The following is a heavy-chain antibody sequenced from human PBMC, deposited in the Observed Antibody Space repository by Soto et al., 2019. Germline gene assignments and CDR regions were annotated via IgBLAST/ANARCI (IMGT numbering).Heavy chain of an antibody. V-gene: IGHV1-8*01. Sequence: ASVKVSCKASGYTFTSYDINWVRQATGQGLEWMGWMNPNSGNTGYAQKFQGRVTMTRNTSISTAYMELSSLRSEDTAVYYCARGQGFAYYSYYGMDVWGQGTTVTVSS. D-gene: IGHD3-3*01. CDR1: GYTFTSYD. CDR3: ARGQGFAYYSYYGMDV. J-gene: IGHJ6*02. CDR2: MNPNSGNT.